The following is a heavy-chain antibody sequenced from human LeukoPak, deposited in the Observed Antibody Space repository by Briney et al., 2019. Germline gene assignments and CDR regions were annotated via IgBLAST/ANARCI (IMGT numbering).Heavy chain of an antibody. CDR3: ASLCSGGTCLTPY. Sequence: GGSLRLSCGGSGFTFNSYSLNWVRQAPGKGLEWVSYISSDSTTTYYADSVKGRFTISRDTAKNSLYLQMNSLRAEDTAIYYCASLCSGGTCLTPYWGQGALVTVSS. CDR1: GFTFNSYS. D-gene: IGHD2-15*01. V-gene: IGHV3-48*01. CDR2: ISSDSTTT. J-gene: IGHJ4*02.